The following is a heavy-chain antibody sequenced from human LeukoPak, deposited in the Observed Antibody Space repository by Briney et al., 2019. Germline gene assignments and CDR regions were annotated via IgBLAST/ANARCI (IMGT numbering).Heavy chain of an antibody. V-gene: IGHV3-74*01. J-gene: IGHJ4*02. Sequence: SGGSLRLSCAASGFTFSSYWMHWVRQAPGKGLVWVSRINSDGSSTGYADSVKGRFTISRDNAKNTLYLQMNSLRAEDTAVYYCASPKSAYCSGGSCYFSYWGQGTLVTVSS. CDR1: GFTFSSYW. D-gene: IGHD2-15*01. CDR3: ASPKSAYCSGGSCYFSY. CDR2: INSDGSST.